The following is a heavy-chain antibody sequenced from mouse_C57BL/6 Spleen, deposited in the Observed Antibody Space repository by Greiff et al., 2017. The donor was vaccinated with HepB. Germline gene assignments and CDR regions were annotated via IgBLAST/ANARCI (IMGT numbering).Heavy chain of an antibody. D-gene: IGHD1-1*01. CDR3: ARSQTPRSWFAY. CDR2: INPSTGGT. V-gene: IGHV1-42*01. J-gene: IGHJ3*01. Sequence: EVQLQQSGPELVKPGASVKISCKASGYSFTGYYMNWVKQSPEKSLEWIGEINPSTGGTTYNQKFKAKATLTVDKSSSTAYMQLKSLTSEDSAVYYCARSQTPRSWFAYWGQGTLVTVSA. CDR1: GYSFTGYY.